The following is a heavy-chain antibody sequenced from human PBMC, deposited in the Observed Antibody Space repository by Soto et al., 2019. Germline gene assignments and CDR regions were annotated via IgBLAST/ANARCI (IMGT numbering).Heavy chain of an antibody. CDR1: GGSIRNYY. J-gene: IGHJ4*02. Sequence: QGHLQESGPGLVKPSETVSLSCAVSGGSIRNYYWSWLRQPPGRGLEWIGHIYFSGSTNYNPSLESRVTISVDTSKNQFSLNLTSVTSADAAVYYCARVKYTGSNSYLDYWGQGNLVTVST. CDR2: IYFSGST. CDR3: ARVKYTGSNSYLDY. V-gene: IGHV4-59*01. D-gene: IGHD1-26*01.